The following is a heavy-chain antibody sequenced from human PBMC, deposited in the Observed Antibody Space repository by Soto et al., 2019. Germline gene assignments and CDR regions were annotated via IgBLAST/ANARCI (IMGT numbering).Heavy chain of an antibody. V-gene: IGHV3-74*01. CDR1: GYTFSPFW. CDR3: VIDRGYPDSFDV. J-gene: IGHJ3*01. CDR2: INSDGSTI. D-gene: IGHD3-10*01. Sequence: EVQLVESGGGLVQPGESLRLSCAASGYTFSPFWMHWVRQAPGKGLVWVSHINSDGSTIVYAGSVKGRFTISRDNSKNTLYLQMNSLKAEDTAVYYCVIDRGYPDSFDVWGRGTMVTVFS.